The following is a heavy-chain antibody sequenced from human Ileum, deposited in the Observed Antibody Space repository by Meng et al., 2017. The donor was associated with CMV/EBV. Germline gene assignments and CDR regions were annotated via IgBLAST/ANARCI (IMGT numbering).Heavy chain of an antibody. CDR2: IYRGEDT. CDR3: AKRLVGENNDWNGAAFDY. J-gene: IGHJ4*02. CDR1: LTSYGEC. V-gene: IGHV2-5*02. Sequence: LTSYGECGGWIRQPPGKALEWLAIIYRGEDTHYSPSLRSRLTISEDTSKNELVLTMTNMDAVDTGTYFCAKRLVGENNDWNGAAFDYWGQGALVTVSS. D-gene: IGHD1-1*01.